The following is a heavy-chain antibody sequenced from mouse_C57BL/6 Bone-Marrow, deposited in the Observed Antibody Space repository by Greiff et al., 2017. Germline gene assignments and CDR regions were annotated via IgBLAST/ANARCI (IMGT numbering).Heavy chain of an antibody. CDR3: AVYYDDYAMDY. Sequence: QVQLQQPGAELVKPGASVKLSCKASGYTFTSYWMHWVKQRPGQGLEWIGMINPNSGSTNYNEKFKSKATLTVDKSSSTAYMQRSSLTSEDSAVYCCAVYYDDYAMDYWGQGTSVTVSS. V-gene: IGHV1-64*01. CDR2: INPNSGST. D-gene: IGHD2-4*01. CDR1: GYTFTSYW. J-gene: IGHJ4*01.